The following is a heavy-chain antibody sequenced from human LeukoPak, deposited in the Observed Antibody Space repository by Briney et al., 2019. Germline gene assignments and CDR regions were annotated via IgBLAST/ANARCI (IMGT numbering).Heavy chain of an antibody. V-gene: IGHV5-51*01. CDR3: ARVSYGSGSPFDP. CDR1: GYSFTSYW. CDR2: IYPGDSDT. D-gene: IGHD3-10*01. Sequence: GESLRISCKGSGYSFTSYWIGWVRQMPGKGLEWMGIIYPGDSDTRYSPSFEGQVTISADKSISTAYLQWSSLKASDTAMYYCARVSYGSGSPFDPWGQGTLVTVSS. J-gene: IGHJ5*02.